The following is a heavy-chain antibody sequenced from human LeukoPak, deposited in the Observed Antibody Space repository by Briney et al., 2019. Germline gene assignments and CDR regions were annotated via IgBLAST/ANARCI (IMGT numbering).Heavy chain of an antibody. V-gene: IGHV6-1*01. D-gene: IGHD6-19*01. Sequence: SQTLSLTCAISGDSVSSNSAAWNWIRQSPSRGLEWLGRTYYRSKWYNDYAVSVKSRITINPDTSKNQFSPQLNSVTPDDTAVYFCARGMPAVRAFDYWGQGTLVTVSS. J-gene: IGHJ4*02. CDR2: TYYRSKWYN. CDR3: ARGMPAVRAFDY. CDR1: GDSVSSNSAA.